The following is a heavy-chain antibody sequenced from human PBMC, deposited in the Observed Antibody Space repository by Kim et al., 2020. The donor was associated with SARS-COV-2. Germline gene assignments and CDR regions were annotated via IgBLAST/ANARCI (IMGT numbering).Heavy chain of an antibody. CDR3: AKDPRMVYEIH. V-gene: IGHV3-23*01. J-gene: IGHJ4*02. Sequence: GGSLRLSCAASGFTFSTYVMSWVRQAPGKGLEWVSSIGGRGVSTYYADSVKGRFTISRDNSKNTLYLQMSSLRAEDTAVYFCAKDPRMVYEIHWGLGTLVTVSS. CDR2: IGGRGVST. CDR1: GFTFSTYV. D-gene: IGHD2-8*01.